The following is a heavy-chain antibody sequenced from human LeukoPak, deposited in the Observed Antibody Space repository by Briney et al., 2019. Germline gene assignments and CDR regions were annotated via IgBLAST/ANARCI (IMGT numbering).Heavy chain of an antibody. CDR1: GFAFSTYT. CDR3: ARDRVAQNNYYYYGMDV. J-gene: IGHJ6*02. V-gene: IGHV3-30*14. CDR2: ISHDDTHK. Sequence: GRSLRLSCAASGFAFSTYTMHWVRQAPGKGPEWVSVISHDDTHKYYADAVAGRFTISRDNSKNTLYLQMNSLRAEDTAVYYCARDRVAQNNYYYYGMDVWGQGTTVTVSS.